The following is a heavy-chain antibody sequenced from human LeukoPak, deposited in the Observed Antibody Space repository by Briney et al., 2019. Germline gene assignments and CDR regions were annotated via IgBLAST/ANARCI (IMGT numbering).Heavy chain of an antibody. J-gene: IGHJ5*02. Sequence: GGSLRLSCAVSGFTCSSCWMNWVRQAPGKGLEWVATVNEDGTAKFYVDSVRGRFTIFRDNTRSSLDLQMNSLTVEDTAMYYCEAPATAWGQGTLVTVSS. CDR3: EAPATA. V-gene: IGHV3-7*01. CDR2: VNEDGTAK. CDR1: GFTCSSCW.